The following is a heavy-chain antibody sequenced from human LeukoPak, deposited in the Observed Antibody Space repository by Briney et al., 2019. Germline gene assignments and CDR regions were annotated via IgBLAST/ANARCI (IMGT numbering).Heavy chain of an antibody. CDR2: ISSISYI. V-gene: IGHV3-21*01. CDR3: ARGSQALSFDY. CDR1: GFTFSSDS. J-gene: IGHJ4*02. Sequence: TGGSLRLSCAASGFTFSSDSMNWVRQAPGKGLEWVSSISSISYIYYADSVKGGFTISRDNAKNSLYLQMNSLRAEDTAVYYCARGSQALSFDYWGQGTLVTVSS. D-gene: IGHD2-15*01.